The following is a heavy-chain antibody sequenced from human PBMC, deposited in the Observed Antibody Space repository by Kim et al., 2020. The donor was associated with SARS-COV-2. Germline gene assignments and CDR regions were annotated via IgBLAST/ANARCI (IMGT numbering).Heavy chain of an antibody. Sequence: SETLSLTCTVSGGSISSSSYYWGWIRQPPGKGLEWIGSIYYSGSTYNNPSLKSRVTISVDTSKNQFSLKLSSVTAADTAVYYCARHVGWFGELLPYYFDYWGQGTLVTVSS. V-gene: IGHV4-39*01. CDR2: IYYSGST. CDR1: GGSISSSSYY. J-gene: IGHJ4*02. D-gene: IGHD3-10*01. CDR3: ARHVGWFGELLPYYFDY.